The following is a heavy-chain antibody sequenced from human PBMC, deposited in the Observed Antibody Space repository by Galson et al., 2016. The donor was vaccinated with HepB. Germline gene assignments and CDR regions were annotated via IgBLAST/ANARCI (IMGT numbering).Heavy chain of an antibody. CDR1: GYTFTSYD. V-gene: IGHV1-18*01. J-gene: IGHJ4*02. CDR2: ISPYNAAT. CDR3: ARASRYASGNYYLSDY. D-gene: IGHD3-10*01. Sequence: SVKVSCKASGYTFTSYDITWVRLAPGQGLKWVGWISPYNAATHYPQNFQGRVTMTIDASTTTAYMELRSLRSDDTAVYFCARASRYASGNYYLSDYWGQGTLVTVSS.